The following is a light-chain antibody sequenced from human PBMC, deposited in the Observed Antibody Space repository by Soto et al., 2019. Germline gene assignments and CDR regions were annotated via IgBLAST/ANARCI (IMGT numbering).Light chain of an antibody. J-gene: IGLJ1*01. CDR2: EVS. Sequence: ALAQPASVSGSPGQSITISCTGTSSDVGGYNYVSWYQQHPGKAPKLMIYEVSNRPSGVSNRFSGSKSGNTASLTISGLQAEDEADYYCSSYTSSSTLSYVFGTGTKVTVL. V-gene: IGLV2-14*01. CDR1: SSDVGGYNY. CDR3: SSYTSSSTLSYV.